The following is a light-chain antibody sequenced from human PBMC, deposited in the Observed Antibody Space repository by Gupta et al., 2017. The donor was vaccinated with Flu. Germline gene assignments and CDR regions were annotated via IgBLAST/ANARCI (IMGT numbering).Light chain of an antibody. V-gene: IGLV3-10*01. CDR3: ISTDSSGNHRV. J-gene: IGLJ2*01. CDR2: EDT. Sequence: SSALPQPPSVSVSPGQTARITCSGDALPKNYTYWYQQKSGQAPFLVIYEDTKRPSGIPARFSGSSSGTMASLTISEAQGEDEADFYCISTDSSGNHRVFGGGTKLTVL. CDR1: ALPKNY.